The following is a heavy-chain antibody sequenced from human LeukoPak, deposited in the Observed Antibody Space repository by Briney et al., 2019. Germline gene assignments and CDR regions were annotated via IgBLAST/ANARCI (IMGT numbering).Heavy chain of an antibody. CDR2: ISGSGGST. D-gene: IGHD5-12*01. Sequence: GGSLRLSCAASGFTFSSQTMSWVRQAPGKGLEWVSAISGSGGSTYYADSVKGRFTISRDNAKNSLYLQMDSLRAEDTAIYYCAREGGFGGYDLDYWGQGTLVTVSS. V-gene: IGHV3-23*01. CDR3: AREGGFGGYDLDY. J-gene: IGHJ4*02. CDR1: GFTFSSQT.